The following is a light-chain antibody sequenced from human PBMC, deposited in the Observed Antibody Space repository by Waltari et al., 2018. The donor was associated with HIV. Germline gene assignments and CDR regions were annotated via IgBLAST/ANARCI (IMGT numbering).Light chain of an antibody. CDR2: EVA. Sequence: EIVMTQSPPTLAVSPGQRVTLSWRASQSISAKVAWYQQRPGQAPRLLIYEVATRPTGIPARFSGSGSGTEFTLTISSLQSEDFATYFCQQYDDGPRGITFGQGTMLEIK. CDR3: QQYDDGPRGIT. CDR1: QSISAK. V-gene: IGKV3-15*01. J-gene: IGKJ2*01.